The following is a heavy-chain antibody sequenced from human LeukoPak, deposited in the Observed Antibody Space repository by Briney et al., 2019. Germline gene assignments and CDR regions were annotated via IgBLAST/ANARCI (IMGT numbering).Heavy chain of an antibody. J-gene: IGHJ4*02. CDR1: GFTFSSYW. Sequence: GGSLRRSCAASGFTFSSYWMHWVRQAPGKGLVWVSRINSDGSSTSYADSVKGRFTISRDNAKNTLYLQMNSLRAEDTAVYYCARDPWAGSSSGLRYFDYWGQGTLVTVSS. V-gene: IGHV3-74*01. CDR2: INSDGSST. CDR3: ARDPWAGSSSGLRYFDY. D-gene: IGHD6-6*01.